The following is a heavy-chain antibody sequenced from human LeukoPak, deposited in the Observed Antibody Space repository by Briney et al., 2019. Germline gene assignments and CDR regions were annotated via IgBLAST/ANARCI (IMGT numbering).Heavy chain of an antibody. CDR1: GFTFSSYA. Sequence: GGSLRLSCAASGFTFSSYAMSWVRQAPGKGLEWVSAISGSGGSTYYADSVKGRFTISRDNSKNTLYLQMNSLRAEDTAVYYCAKVPSPWAAAGYYFDYWGQGTLVTVSS. CDR2: ISGSGGST. J-gene: IGHJ4*02. V-gene: IGHV3-23*01. CDR3: AKVPSPWAAAGYYFDY. D-gene: IGHD6-13*01.